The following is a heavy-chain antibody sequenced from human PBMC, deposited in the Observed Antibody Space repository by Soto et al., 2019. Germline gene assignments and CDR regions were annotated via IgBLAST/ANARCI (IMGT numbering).Heavy chain of an antibody. V-gene: IGHV4-34*01. J-gene: IGHJ5*02. D-gene: IGHD3-16*01. CDR3: ALRTSAYGSRVDLGSRRGTSNNWVDA. CDR2: INRSGST. CDR1: GGSFSGYY. Sequence: PSETRSLTCAVYGGSFSGYYWSWIRQPPGKGLEWIGEINRSGSTNYNPSLKSRVTISVDTSKNQFSLKLSSVTAADTAVYYCALRTSAYGSRVDLGSRRGTSNNWVDAWGQRTGVTVSS.